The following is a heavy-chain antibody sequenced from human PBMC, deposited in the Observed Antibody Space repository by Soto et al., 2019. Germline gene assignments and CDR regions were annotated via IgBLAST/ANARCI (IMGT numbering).Heavy chain of an antibody. D-gene: IGHD3-3*01. V-gene: IGHV1-3*01. Sequence: QVQLVQSGAEVREPGASVKVSCKASGYTFSIYTIYWVRQAPGQRLEWMGWISGGDGNTKYSQKFQDRVTITRDTAATTANMEQSSLTSENTAVYYCAREGAIFGVDDKRVGAFDIWGKGTMVTVSS. CDR3: AREGAIFGVDDKRVGAFDI. CDR1: GYTFSIYT. J-gene: IGHJ3*02. CDR2: ISGGDGNT.